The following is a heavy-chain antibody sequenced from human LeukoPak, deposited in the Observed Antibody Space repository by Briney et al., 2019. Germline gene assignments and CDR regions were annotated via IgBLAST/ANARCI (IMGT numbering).Heavy chain of an antibody. Sequence: SETLSLTCAVYGGSFSGYYWSWIRQPPGKGLERIGEINHSGSTNYNPSLKSRVTISVDTSKNQFSLKLSSVTAADTAVYYCARGRVYSNYWGQGTLVTVSS. J-gene: IGHJ4*02. V-gene: IGHV4-34*01. D-gene: IGHD4-11*01. CDR3: ARGRVYSNY. CDR2: INHSGST. CDR1: GGSFSGYY.